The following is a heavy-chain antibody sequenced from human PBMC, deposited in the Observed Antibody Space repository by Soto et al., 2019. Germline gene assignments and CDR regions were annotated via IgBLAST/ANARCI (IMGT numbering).Heavy chain of an antibody. J-gene: IGHJ4*02. V-gene: IGHV3-30-3*01. Sequence: VGSLRLSCASSGFNFSFYAMHWVRQTPGEGPEWVAVISFDGNNIYYADSVRGRFTISRDSSSSMLYLQMNNLKPEDSAIYYCARVGCSSIWCVTHFDNWGQRTLVTVSS. D-gene: IGHD2-2*01. CDR1: GFNFSFYA. CDR3: ARVGCSSIWCVTHFDN. CDR2: ISFDGNNI.